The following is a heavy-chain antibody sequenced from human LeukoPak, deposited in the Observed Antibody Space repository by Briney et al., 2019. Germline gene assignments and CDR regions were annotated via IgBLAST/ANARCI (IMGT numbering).Heavy chain of an antibody. CDR2: INHSGST. D-gene: IGHD3-22*01. CDR1: GGSFSGYY. V-gene: IGHV4-34*01. CDR3: ARGPSPGITMIVVVTRPPVGMDV. Sequence: SETLSLTCAVYGGSFSGYYWSWIRQPPGKGLEWIGEINHSGSTNYNPSLKSRVTISVDTSKNQFSLKLSSVTAADTAVYYCARGPSPGITMIVVVTRPPVGMDVWGQGTTVTVSS. J-gene: IGHJ6*02.